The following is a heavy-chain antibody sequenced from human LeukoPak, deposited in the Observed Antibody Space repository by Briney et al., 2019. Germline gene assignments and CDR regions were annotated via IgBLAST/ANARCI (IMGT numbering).Heavy chain of an antibody. CDR2: INHSGST. J-gene: IGHJ4*02. CDR1: GGSISSGSYY. D-gene: IGHD3-22*01. Sequence: KTSETLSLTCTVSGGSISSGSYYWSWIRQPAGKGLEWIGEINHSGSTNYNPSLKSRVTISVDTSKNQFSLKLSSVTAADTAVYYCARVSGSGYSLYWGQGTLVTVSS. V-gene: IGHV4-61*10. CDR3: ARVSGSGYSLY.